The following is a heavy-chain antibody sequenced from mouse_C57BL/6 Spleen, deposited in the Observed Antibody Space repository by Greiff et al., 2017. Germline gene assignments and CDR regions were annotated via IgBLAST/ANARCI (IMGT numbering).Heavy chain of an antibody. V-gene: IGHV1-15*01. J-gene: IGHJ2*01. CDR3: TTLRGYFDY. CDR1: GYTFTDYE. D-gene: IGHD1-1*01. CDR2: IDPETGGT. Sequence: QVQLQQSGAELVRPGASVTLSCKASGYTFTDYEMHWVKQTPVHGLEWIGAIDPETGGTAYNHKFKGKAILTADKSSSTAYIELRSLTSEDSAVYYCTTLRGYFDYWGQGTTLTVSS.